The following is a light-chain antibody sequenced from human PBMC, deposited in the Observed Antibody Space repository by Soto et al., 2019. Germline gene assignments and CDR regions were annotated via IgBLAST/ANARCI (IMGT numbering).Light chain of an antibody. Sequence: DIVMTQSPLSLPVTPGEPASISCGSSQSLLHSNGYNYLDWYLQKPGQSPQLLIYLGSSRASGVPDRFSGSGSGTDFTLKISRVEAEDVGVYYCMQALQTPPTFGQGTKLEIK. CDR1: QSLLHSNGYNY. J-gene: IGKJ2*01. V-gene: IGKV2-28*01. CDR2: LGS. CDR3: MQALQTPPT.